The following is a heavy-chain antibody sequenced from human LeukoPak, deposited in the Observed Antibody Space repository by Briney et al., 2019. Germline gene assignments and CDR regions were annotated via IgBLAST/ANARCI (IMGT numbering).Heavy chain of an antibody. Sequence: PSETLSLTCSVSGDSTTNYYCSWIRQSPGKGLEWLAYVYKNGHLDYNPSLRSRVTVSVDRSKTQFSLRLRSVTAADTAIYYCASGKYYYDESASLNRASRTALDVWAQGTMVIVSS. CDR3: ASGKYYYDESASLNRASRTALDV. V-gene: IGHV4-59*01. CDR2: VYKNGHL. CDR1: GDSTTNYY. D-gene: IGHD3-22*01. J-gene: IGHJ3*01.